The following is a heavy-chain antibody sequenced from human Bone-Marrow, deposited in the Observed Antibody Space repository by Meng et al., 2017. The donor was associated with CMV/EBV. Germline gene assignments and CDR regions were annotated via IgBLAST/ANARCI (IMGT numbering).Heavy chain of an antibody. CDR2: ISTYSGNT. Sequence: CKASGGTFSSYAISWVRQAPGQGLEWMGWISTYSGNTNYAQKLQGRVTMTTDTLTSTAHMELRSLRSDDTAVYYCARARVGGTELGYWGQGTLVTVSS. V-gene: IGHV1-18*01. CDR3: ARARVGGTELGY. J-gene: IGHJ4*02. D-gene: IGHD1-26*01. CDR1: GGTFSSYA.